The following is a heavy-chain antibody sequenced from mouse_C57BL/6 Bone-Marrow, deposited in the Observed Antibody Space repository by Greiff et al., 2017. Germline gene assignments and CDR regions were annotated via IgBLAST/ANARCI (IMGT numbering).Heavy chain of an antibody. D-gene: IGHD2-10*02. CDR1: GYAFTNYL. CDR2: INPGSGGT. CDR3: ATAGYGNLYYYAMDY. Sequence: QVQLKQSGAELVRPGTSVKVSCKASGYAFTNYLIAWVKQRPGQGLEWIGVINPGSGGTNSNEKFKGKATLTVDTSSSTAYMQLSSLTSEDSAVYYCATAGYGNLYYYAMDYWGQGTSVTVSS. J-gene: IGHJ4*01. V-gene: IGHV1-54*01.